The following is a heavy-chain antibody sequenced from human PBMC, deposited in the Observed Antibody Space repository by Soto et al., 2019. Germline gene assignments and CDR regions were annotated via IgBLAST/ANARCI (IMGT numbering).Heavy chain of an antibody. Sequence: SETLSLTCTVSGGSISSGGYYWSWIRQHPGKGLEWIGYIYYSGSTYYNPSLKSRVTISVDTSKNQFSLKLSSVTAADSAVYYCARVMEQYYGSGSYYWFETWGQGTLVAVSS. D-gene: IGHD3-10*01. CDR3: ARVMEQYYGSGSYYWFET. V-gene: IGHV4-31*03. CDR1: GGSISSGGYY. J-gene: IGHJ5*02. CDR2: IYYSGST.